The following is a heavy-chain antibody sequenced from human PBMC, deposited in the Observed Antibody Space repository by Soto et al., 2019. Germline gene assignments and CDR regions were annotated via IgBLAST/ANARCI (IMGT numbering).Heavy chain of an antibody. CDR1: GYIFVHYV. Sequence: QVQLVQSGDEVKKPGASVKVSCKASGYIFVHYVIAWVRQAPGQVLEWMGWISPYTGNTHSATKVQGRLTMTTDTSTSTAYMDLGSLTAYDTAVYYCVMVDNYVTPTPKDVWGQGTTVTVSS. CDR3: VMVDNYVTPTPKDV. V-gene: IGHV1-18*01. D-gene: IGHD3-16*01. J-gene: IGHJ6*02. CDR2: ISPYTGNT.